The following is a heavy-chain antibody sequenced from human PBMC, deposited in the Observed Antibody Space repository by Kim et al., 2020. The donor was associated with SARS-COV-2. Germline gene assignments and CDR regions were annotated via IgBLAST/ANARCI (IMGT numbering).Heavy chain of an antibody. Sequence: ASVKVSCKASGYTFTSYGISWVRQAPGQGLEWMGWISAYNGNTNYAQKLQGRVTMTTDTSTSTAYMELRSLRSDDTAVYYCARDLGAGVQLWSLGNYGMDVWGQGTTVTVSS. CDR2: ISAYNGNT. D-gene: IGHD5-18*01. J-gene: IGHJ6*02. CDR3: ARDLGAGVQLWSLGNYGMDV. V-gene: IGHV1-18*01. CDR1: GYTFTSYG.